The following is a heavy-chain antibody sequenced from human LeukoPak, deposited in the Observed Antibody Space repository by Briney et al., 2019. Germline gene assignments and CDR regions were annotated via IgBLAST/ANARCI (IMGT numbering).Heavy chain of an antibody. CDR2: ISWNSGSI. Sequence: PGGSLRLSCAASGFTFDDYAMHWVRQAPGKGREWVSGISWNSGSIGYADSVKGRFTISRDNAKNSLYLQMSSLRAEDMALYYCAKDWDYSGSYSGPLDYWGQGPLVTVSS. CDR3: AKDWDYSGSYSGPLDY. D-gene: IGHD1-26*01. J-gene: IGHJ4*02. V-gene: IGHV3-9*03. CDR1: GFTFDDYA.